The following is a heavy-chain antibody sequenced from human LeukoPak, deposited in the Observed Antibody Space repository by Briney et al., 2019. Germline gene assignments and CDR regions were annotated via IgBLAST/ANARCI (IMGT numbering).Heavy chain of an antibody. V-gene: IGHV3-23*01. CDR2: ISDSGGRT. CDR1: GITLSNYG. D-gene: IGHD2-15*01. J-gene: IGHJ4*02. CDR3: AKRGVVIRAVLVVGFHKEAYYFDS. Sequence: GGSLRLSCAVSGITLSNYGMSWVRQAPGKGLEWVAGISDSGGRTNYADSVKGRFTISRDNPKNTLYLQMNSLRSEDTAVYFCAKRGVVIRAVLVVGFHKEAYYFDSWGQGALVTVSS.